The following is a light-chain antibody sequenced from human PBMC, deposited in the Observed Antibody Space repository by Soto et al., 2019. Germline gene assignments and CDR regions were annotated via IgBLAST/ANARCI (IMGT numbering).Light chain of an antibody. CDR1: QSINNW. J-gene: IGKJ3*01. V-gene: IGKV1-5*01. Sequence: DIQMTQSPSTLSASVGDRVTITCRASQSINNWLAWYQQKPGKAPKVLIYDASSLESGVPSRFSGSGSGTEFTLTISSLQPDDFATYYCQHYNDFLLIFGPGTTVDIK. CDR3: QHYNDFLLI. CDR2: DAS.